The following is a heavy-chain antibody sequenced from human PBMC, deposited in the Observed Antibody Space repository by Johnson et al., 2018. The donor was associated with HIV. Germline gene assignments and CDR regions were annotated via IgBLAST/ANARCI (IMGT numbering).Heavy chain of an antibody. V-gene: IGHV3-30*04. J-gene: IGHJ3*02. D-gene: IGHD3-22*01. CDR2: ISYDGSNK. CDR1: GFTFSSYA. CDR3: AKDVGNYWPDSFDI. Sequence: QVQLVESGGGVVQPGRSLRLSCAASGFTFSSYAMHWVRQAPGKGLAWVAVISYDGSNKYYAASVQGRFTISRYKSENTMYLQMNSMRDEDTAVYYCAKDVGNYWPDSFDIWGQGTMVTVSS.